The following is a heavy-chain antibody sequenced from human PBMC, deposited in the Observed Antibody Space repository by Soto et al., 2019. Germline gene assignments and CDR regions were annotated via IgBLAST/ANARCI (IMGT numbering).Heavy chain of an antibody. V-gene: IGHV4-4*07. CDR1: GDSIDNYY. CDR3: ARECIKRQLVVGYYYYGMDV. D-gene: IGHD6-13*01. CDR2: IYSSGNT. J-gene: IGHJ6*02. Sequence: QVQLQESGPGLVKPSETLSLTCTVSGDSIDNYYWSWIRQPAGKGLEWIGRIYSSGNTNYNPSLKSRVTMSVGTSNNQFSLKMSSVTAADTAVYYCARECIKRQLVVGYYYYGMDVWGQGTTVTISS.